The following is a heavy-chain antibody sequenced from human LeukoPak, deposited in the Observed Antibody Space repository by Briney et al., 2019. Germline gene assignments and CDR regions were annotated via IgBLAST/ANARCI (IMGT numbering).Heavy chain of an antibody. CDR3: ARRRAAAGPFDY. Sequence: SETLSLTCSVSGGSFSGGIYYWGCIRQPPGKGLEWIGNINYRGNTVYNPSLESRVSTSVDTSRSQFSLRLRSVTAADTSVYYCARRRAAAGPFDYWGQGTRVTVSS. J-gene: IGHJ4*02. D-gene: IGHD6-13*01. CDR2: INYRGNT. V-gene: IGHV4-39*01. CDR1: GGSFSGGIYY.